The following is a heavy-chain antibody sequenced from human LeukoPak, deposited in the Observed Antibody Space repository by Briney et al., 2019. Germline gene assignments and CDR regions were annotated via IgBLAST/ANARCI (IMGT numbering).Heavy chain of an antibody. CDR3: ARDRHRMTRERRVTPDY. CDR2: ISYDGSNK. J-gene: IGHJ4*02. CDR1: GFTFSSYA. D-gene: IGHD3-10*01. Sequence: GRSLRLFCAASGFTFSSYAMHWVRQAPGKGLEWVAVISYDGSNKYYADSVKGRFTISRDNSKNTLYLQMNSLRAEDTAVYYCARDRHRMTRERRVTPDYWGQGNLVTVSS. V-gene: IGHV3-30-3*01.